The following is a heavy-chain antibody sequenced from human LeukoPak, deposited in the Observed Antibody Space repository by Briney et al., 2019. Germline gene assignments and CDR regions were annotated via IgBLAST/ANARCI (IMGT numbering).Heavy chain of an antibody. CDR2: IFYSGST. V-gene: IGHV4-30-4*01. CDR3: ARGGGFPYYFDY. D-gene: IGHD2-15*01. Sequence: SETLSLTCAVSGGSISSSNWWSWIRQSPGKGLEWIGYIFYSGSTYYNPSLKSRISILLDTSKNQFLLRLSSVTAADTAVYYCARGGGFPYYFDYWGQGTLVTVSS. J-gene: IGHJ4*02. CDR1: GGSISSSNW.